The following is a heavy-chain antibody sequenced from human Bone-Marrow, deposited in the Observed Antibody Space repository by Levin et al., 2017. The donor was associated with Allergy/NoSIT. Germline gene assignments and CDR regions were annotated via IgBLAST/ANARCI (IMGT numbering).Heavy chain of an antibody. V-gene: IGHV1-18*01. Sequence: GESLKISCKASGFSFSNYGISWVRQAPGQGPEWMGWISVSDGNTKYAQKFQGRVTMTTETSTSTVYLELRSLRSDDTAVYYCARGTVSTITVAGTWPKTYVDHWGQGTLVTVSS. CDR3: ARGTVSTITVAGTWPKTYVDH. J-gene: IGHJ4*02. D-gene: IGHD6-19*01. CDR2: ISVSDGNT. CDR1: GFSFSNYG.